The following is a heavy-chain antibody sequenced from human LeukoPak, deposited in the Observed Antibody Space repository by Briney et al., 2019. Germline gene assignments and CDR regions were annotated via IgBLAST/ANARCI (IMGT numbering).Heavy chain of an antibody. V-gene: IGHV4-4*07. CDR2: IYTSGST. CDR3: ASAERSPYGSGSYYNSVLY. J-gene: IGHJ4*02. CDR1: GGSISSYY. D-gene: IGHD3-10*01. Sequence: SETLSLTCTVSGGSISSYYWSWIRQPAGKGLEWIGRIYTSGSTNYNPSLKSRVTMSVDTSKNQFSMKLSSVTAADTAVYYCASAERSPYGSGSYYNSVLYWGQGTLVTVSS.